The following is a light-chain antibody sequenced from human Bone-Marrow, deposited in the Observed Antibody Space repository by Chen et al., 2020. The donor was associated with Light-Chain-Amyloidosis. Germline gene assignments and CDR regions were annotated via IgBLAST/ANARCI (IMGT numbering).Light chain of an antibody. J-gene: IGLJ3*02. CDR3: QSYQDSSQGV. V-gene: IGLV6-57*01. CDR2: EDD. Sequence: NFMLTQPHSVSESPGKTVIISCTRSSGSIATNYVQWYQQRPGSSPTTLIYEDDQRPSGDPDRSSCSIDRSSNSATHSISGLKTEDEADYYCQSYQDSSQGVFGGGTKLTVL. CDR1: SGSIATNY.